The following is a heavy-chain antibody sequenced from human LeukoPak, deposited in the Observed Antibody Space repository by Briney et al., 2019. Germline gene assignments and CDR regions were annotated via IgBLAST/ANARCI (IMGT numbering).Heavy chain of an antibody. D-gene: IGHD2-15*01. CDR2: INPNSGGT. J-gene: IGHJ4*02. Sequence: ASVKVSCKASGYTFTSYGISWVRQAPGQGLEWMGWINPNSGGTDYAQKFQGRVTMTRDTSISTAYMELSRLRSDDTAVYYCASGGDVVVVAATQLPDYWGQGTLVTVSS. V-gene: IGHV1-2*02. CDR3: ASGGDVVVVAATQLPDY. CDR1: GYTFTSYG.